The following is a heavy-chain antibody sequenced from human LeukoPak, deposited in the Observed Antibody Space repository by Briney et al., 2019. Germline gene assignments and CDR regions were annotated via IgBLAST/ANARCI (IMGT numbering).Heavy chain of an antibody. J-gene: IGHJ4*02. CDR1: GFTFSSYS. CDR3: ASASAGTFGYYFDY. D-gene: IGHD3-10*01. V-gene: IGHV3-21*04. Sequence: PGGSLRLSCAASGFTFSSYSMNWVRQAPGKGLEWVSSISSSSSYIYYADSVKGRFTISRDNSKNSLYLQMNSLRAEDTALYYCASASAGTFGYYFDYWGQGTLVTVSS. CDR2: ISSSSSYI.